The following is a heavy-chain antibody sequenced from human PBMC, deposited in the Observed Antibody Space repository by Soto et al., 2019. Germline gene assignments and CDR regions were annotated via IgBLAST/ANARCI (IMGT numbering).Heavy chain of an antibody. CDR2: ISSSSSYI. Sequence: GGSLRLSCAASGFTFSSYSMNWVRQAPGKGLEWVSSISSSSSYIYYADSVKGRFTISRDNAKNSLYLQMNSLRAEDTAVYYCASEGYCSGGSCSPTFDYWGQGTLVTVSS. CDR3: ASEGYCSGGSCSPTFDY. CDR1: GFTFSSYS. J-gene: IGHJ4*02. D-gene: IGHD2-15*01. V-gene: IGHV3-21*01.